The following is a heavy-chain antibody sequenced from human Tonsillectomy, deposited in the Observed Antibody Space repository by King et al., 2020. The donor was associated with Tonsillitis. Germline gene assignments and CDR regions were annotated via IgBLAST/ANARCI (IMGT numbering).Heavy chain of an antibody. CDR3: AHSRSSYYLPGGFDI. J-gene: IGHJ3*02. CDR2: IYWNDDK. Sequence: TLKESGPTPVKPTQTLTLTCTFSGFSLSNIGVGVGWIRQPPGKALEWLALIYWNDDKRYSPSLKSRLTISKDTSKNQVVLTMTNIDPVDTATYYCAHSRSSYYLPGGFDIWGQGTLVTVSS. D-gene: IGHD3-22*01. CDR1: GFSLSNIGVG. V-gene: IGHV2-5*01.